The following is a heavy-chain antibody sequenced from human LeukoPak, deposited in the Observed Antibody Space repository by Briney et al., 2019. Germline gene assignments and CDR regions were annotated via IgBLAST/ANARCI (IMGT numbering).Heavy chain of an antibody. CDR1: GFSVSDAY. D-gene: IGHD5-24*01. Sequence: GGSLRLSCAASGFSVSDAYMSWVRQTPGKRLEWIGRIISKSDGGTTDYAAPVKDRFIISRDDSKGTLYLQLNSLRTDDTAVYYCLAQYYFDYWGRGTLVTVSS. J-gene: IGHJ4*02. V-gene: IGHV3-15*01. CDR2: IISKSDGGTT. CDR3: LAQYYFDY.